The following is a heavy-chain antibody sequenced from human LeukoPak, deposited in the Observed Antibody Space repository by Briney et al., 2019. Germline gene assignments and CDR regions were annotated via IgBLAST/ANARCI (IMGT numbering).Heavy chain of an antibody. CDR2: LVYDARS. V-gene: IGHV3-33*01. CDR1: GFPFSSYG. Sequence: PGTSLRLSCAASGFPFSSYGMHWVRQAPGKGLEWVARLVYDARSDYANSVKGRFSTSRDDSKNTLFLDMSNLRVEDTALYYCARDLSAAFDFWGQGVLVTVSS. D-gene: IGHD6-19*01. J-gene: IGHJ4*02. CDR3: ARDLSAAFDF.